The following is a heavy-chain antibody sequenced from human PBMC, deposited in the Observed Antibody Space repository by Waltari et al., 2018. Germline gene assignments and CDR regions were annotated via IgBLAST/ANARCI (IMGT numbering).Heavy chain of an antibody. V-gene: IGHV3-7*01. CDR3: ARDPHYSNFDY. J-gene: IGHJ4*02. CDR1: GSTFSTYW. D-gene: IGHD4-4*01. CDR2: IKEDGSEK. Sequence: EVQLVESGGDLVQPGGSLRLSCAASGSTFSTYWMTWVRQAPGKGLEWLANIKEDGSEKNYVDSVKGRFTISRDNAKNSLYLQMNSLRAEDTAVYYCARDPHYSNFDYWGQGTLVTVSS.